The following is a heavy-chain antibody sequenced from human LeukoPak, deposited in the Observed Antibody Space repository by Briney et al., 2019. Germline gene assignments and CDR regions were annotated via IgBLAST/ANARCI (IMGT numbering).Heavy chain of an antibody. CDR3: AKWGDYDILTGYYDPDY. J-gene: IGHJ4*02. V-gene: IGHV3-9*01. D-gene: IGHD3-9*01. CDR1: GFTFDDYA. CDR2: ISWNSGSI. Sequence: PGGSLRLSCAASGFTFDDYAMHWVRQAPGKGLEWVSGISWNSGSIGYADSVKGRFTISRDTSKNTLFLQMNSLRAEDTAVYYCAKWGDYDILTGYYDPDYWGQGTLVTVSS.